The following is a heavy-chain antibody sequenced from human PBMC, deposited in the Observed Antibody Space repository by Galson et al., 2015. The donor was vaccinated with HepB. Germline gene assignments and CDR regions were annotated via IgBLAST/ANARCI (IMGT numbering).Heavy chain of an antibody. D-gene: IGHD6-13*01. J-gene: IGHJ4*02. CDR1: GFTFSSYA. CDR2: IRGDGADK. Sequence: SLRLSCAASGFTFSSYAMHWVRQPPGKGLVWVSRIRGDGADKSYADSVKGRFTISRDNAKNTLYLQMNSLRADDTAVYYCARVPVAAAGMFIDQWGQGTLVTVSS. CDR3: ARVPVAAAGMFIDQ. V-gene: IGHV3-74*01.